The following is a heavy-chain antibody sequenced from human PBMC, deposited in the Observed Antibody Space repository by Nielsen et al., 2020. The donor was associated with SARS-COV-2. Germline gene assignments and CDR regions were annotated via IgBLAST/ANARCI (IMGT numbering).Heavy chain of an antibody. D-gene: IGHD2-15*01. V-gene: IGHV3-30-3*01. CDR1: GLPFSDAW. CDR3: AGSLLDYYGMDV. J-gene: IGHJ6*02. Sequence: GGSLRLSCAASGLPFSDAWMTWVRQAPGKGLEWVAVISYDGSNKYYADSVKGRFTISRDNSKNTLYLQMNSLRAEDTAVYYCAGSLLDYYGMDVWGQGTTVTVSS. CDR2: ISYDGSNK.